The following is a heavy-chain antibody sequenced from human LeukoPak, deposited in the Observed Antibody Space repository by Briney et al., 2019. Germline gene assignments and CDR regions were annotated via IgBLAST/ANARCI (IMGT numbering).Heavy chain of an antibody. V-gene: IGHV4-30-4*01. Sequence: SETLSLTCTVSGGSISSGDYYWSWIRQPPGKGLEWIGYIYYSGSTYYNPSLKSRVTISVDTSKNQFSLKLSSVTAADTAVYYCARQRITMMEFDYWGQGTLVTVSS. CDR1: GGSISSGDYY. J-gene: IGHJ4*02. D-gene: IGHD3-22*01. CDR2: IYYSGST. CDR3: ARQRITMMEFDY.